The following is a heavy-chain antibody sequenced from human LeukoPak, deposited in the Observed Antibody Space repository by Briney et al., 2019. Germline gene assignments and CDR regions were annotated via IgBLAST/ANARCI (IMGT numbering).Heavy chain of an antibody. J-gene: IGHJ5*02. CDR1: GFTFSSYS. Sequence: GGSLRLSCAASGFTFSSYSMNCVRQAPGKGLEWVSYISSSSSTIYYADSVKGRFTISRDNAKNSLYLQMNSLRAEDTAVYYCARDPCSSTSCYAGWFDPWGQGTLVTVSS. CDR3: ARDPCSSTSCYAGWFDP. D-gene: IGHD2-2*01. CDR2: ISSSSSTI. V-gene: IGHV3-48*01.